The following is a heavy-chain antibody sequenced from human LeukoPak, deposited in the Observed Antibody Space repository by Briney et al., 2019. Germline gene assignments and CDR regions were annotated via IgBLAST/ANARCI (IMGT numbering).Heavy chain of an antibody. J-gene: IGHJ4*02. CDR3: ARDFSSSWYGVDY. CDR2: IKQDGSEK. D-gene: IGHD6-13*01. CDR1: GFPFSGSG. Sequence: GGSLRLSCAASGFPFSGSGMHWVRQAPGKGLEWVANIKQDGSEKYYVDSVKGRFTISRDNAKNSLYLQMNSLRAEDTAVYYCARDFSSSWYGVDYWGQGTLVTVSS. V-gene: IGHV3-7*01.